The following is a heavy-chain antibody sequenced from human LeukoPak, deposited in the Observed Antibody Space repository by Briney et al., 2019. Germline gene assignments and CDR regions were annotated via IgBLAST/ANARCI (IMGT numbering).Heavy chain of an antibody. J-gene: IGHJ6*02. CDR1: GFTFSGSA. D-gene: IGHD6-19*01. V-gene: IGHV3-73*01. CDR2: IRTEPNNYAT. Sequence: PGGSLKLSCAASGFTFSGSAMHWVRQASGKGLQWVGRIRTEPNNYATTYAASVRGRFTISRDDSKNTAYLQMNSLKAEDTAVYYCTRLAAVAATNYYYYGMDVWGQGTTVTVSS. CDR3: TRLAAVAATNYYYYGMDV.